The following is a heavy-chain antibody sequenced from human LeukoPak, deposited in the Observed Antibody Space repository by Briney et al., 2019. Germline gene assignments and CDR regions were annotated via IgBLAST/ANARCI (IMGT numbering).Heavy chain of an antibody. J-gene: IGHJ4*02. Sequence: GGSLRLSCAASGFTFSDYYMSWVRQAPGKGLEWVSAISGSGGSTYYADSVKGRFTISRDNSKNTLYLQMNSLRAEDTAVYYCAKDFSTDRGYYFDYWGQGTLVTVSS. CDR2: ISGSGGST. CDR1: GFTFSDYY. V-gene: IGHV3-23*01. D-gene: IGHD3/OR15-3a*01. CDR3: AKDFSTDRGYYFDY.